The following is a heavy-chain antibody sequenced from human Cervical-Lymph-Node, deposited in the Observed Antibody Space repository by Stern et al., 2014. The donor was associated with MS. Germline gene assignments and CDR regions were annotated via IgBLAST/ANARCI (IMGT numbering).Heavy chain of an antibody. V-gene: IGHV4-59*02. CDR3: ARDPSTTASDWFFDL. CDR1: GGAVSDYY. D-gene: IGHD2-21*02. Sequence: QVQLQESGPGLVKPSETLSLTCTVSGGAVSDYYWTWIRQRPGKGLEWIGYLSDTGTTNYNPSLHSRVTITLDTSQNQVSLRLRSVTAADTAVYYCARDPSTTASDWFFDLWGRGSLVTVSS. J-gene: IGHJ2*01. CDR2: LSDTGTT.